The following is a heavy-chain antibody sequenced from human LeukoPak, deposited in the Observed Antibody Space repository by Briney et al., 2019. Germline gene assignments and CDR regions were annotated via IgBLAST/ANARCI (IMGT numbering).Heavy chain of an antibody. CDR2: INHSGST. CDR1: GGSFSGYY. CDR3: ARGGSSTRSNWFDP. Sequence: SETLSLTCAVYGGSFSGYYWSWIRQPPGKGLEWIGEINHSGSTNYNPSLKRRVTISVDTTKNQFSLKLSSVTAADTAVYYCARGGSSTRSNWFDPWGQGTLVTVSS. V-gene: IGHV4-34*01. D-gene: IGHD2-2*01. J-gene: IGHJ5*02.